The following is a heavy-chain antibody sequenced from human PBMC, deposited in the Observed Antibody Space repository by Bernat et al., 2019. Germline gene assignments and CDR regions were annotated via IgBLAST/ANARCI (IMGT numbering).Heavy chain of an antibody. CDR1: GFTFSTNG. V-gene: IGHV3-30*02. CDR2: IRYDGSNK. J-gene: IGHJ4*02. CDR3: AKDRGGGSYFDY. D-gene: IGHD1-26*01. Sequence: QVQLVESGGGVVQPGGSLRLSCAASGFTFSTNGMHWVRQAPGKGLEWVAFIRYDGSNKYYADSVKGRFTISRDNSKNTLYLQINSLRVEDTAVYYCAKDRGGGSYFDYWGQGTLVTVSS.